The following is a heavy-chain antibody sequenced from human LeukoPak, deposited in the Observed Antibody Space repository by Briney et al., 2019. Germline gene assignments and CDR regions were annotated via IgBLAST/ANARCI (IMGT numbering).Heavy chain of an antibody. Sequence: KPGGSLRLSCAASGFTFSSYSMSWVRQAPRMGLEWVSSISSTGTYVYYADSVKGRFTISRDNAKNSLSLQMNSLRAEDTAIYYCARDRRVGATWSVGAFDIWGQGTTVTVSS. CDR2: ISSTGTYV. CDR3: ARDRRVGATWSVGAFDI. CDR1: GFTFSSYS. D-gene: IGHD1-26*01. J-gene: IGHJ3*02. V-gene: IGHV3-21*01.